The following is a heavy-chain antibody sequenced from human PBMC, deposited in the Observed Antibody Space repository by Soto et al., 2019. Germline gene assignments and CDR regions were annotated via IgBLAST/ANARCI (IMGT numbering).Heavy chain of an antibody. Sequence: QVQLQESGPGLVTPAETLSLTCTVSGGSISSYCWSWIRQPPGKGLEWIGYIYYSGSTNYNPSLKSRVTISVDTSKNQFSLKLSSVTAADTAVYYCARRYGYSFDFWGQGTLVTASS. CDR1: GGSISSYC. V-gene: IGHV4-59*01. D-gene: IGHD5-18*01. J-gene: IGHJ4*02. CDR2: IYYSGST. CDR3: ARRYGYSFDF.